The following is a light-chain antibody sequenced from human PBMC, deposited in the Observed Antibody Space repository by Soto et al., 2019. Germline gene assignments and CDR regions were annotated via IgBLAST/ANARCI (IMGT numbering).Light chain of an antibody. CDR2: DAS. V-gene: IGKV3-11*01. CDR3: QQRSS. Sequence: VVTQSPATLSLSPGERATLSCRASQSVSSYLAWYQQKPGQAPRLLIYDASNRATGIPARFSGSGSGTDFTLTISSLEPQDFAVYYCQQRSSFGGGTKVAIK. CDR1: QSVSSY. J-gene: IGKJ4*01.